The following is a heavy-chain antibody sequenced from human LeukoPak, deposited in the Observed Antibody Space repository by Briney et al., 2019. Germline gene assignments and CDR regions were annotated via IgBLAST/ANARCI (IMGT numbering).Heavy chain of an antibody. J-gene: IGHJ3*02. CDR3: ALPAYGQLWSLHDAFDI. CDR2: IIPIFGKA. V-gene: IGHV1-69*05. Sequence: AVKVSCKASGGTFSSYAISWVRQAPGQGLEWMGRIIPIFGKANYAQKFQGRVTITTDESTSTAYMELSSLRSENTVVYYCALPAYGQLWSLHDAFDIWGQGTMVTVSS. CDR1: GGTFSSYA. D-gene: IGHD5-18*01.